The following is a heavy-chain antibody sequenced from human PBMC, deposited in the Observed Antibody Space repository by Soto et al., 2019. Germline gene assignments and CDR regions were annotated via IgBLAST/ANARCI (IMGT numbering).Heavy chain of an antibody. CDR2: ISSDGANT. V-gene: IGHV3-23*01. CDR3: VSWVCQQFDY. D-gene: IGHD2-8*01. CDR1: GFTFNSRTSHA. J-gene: IGHJ4*02. Sequence: LESGGGLVRPGGSLRLSCAVFGFTFNSRTSHAMSWVRQAPGKGPEWVSTISSDGANTHYADSVKGRFTISKDTSRNSVNLHMNNLRADDTAMYFCVSWVCQQFDYWGRGILITVSS.